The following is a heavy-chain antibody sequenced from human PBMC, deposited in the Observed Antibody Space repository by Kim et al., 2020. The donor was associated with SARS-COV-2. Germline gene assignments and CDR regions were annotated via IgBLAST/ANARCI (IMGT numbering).Heavy chain of an antibody. J-gene: IGHJ4*02. CDR1: GGSFSGYY. CDR2: INHSGST. CDR3: ARGPGDY. V-gene: IGHV4-34*01. Sequence: SETLSLTCAVYGGSFSGYYWSWIRQPPGKGLEWIGEINHSGSTNYNPSLKSRVTISVDTSKNQFSLKLSSVTAADTAVYYCARGPGDYWGQGTLVTVSS.